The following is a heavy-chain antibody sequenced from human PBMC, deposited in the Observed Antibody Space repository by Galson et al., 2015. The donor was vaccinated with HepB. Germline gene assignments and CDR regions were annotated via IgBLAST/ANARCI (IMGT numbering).Heavy chain of an antibody. D-gene: IGHD3-10*01. CDR3: AKASGPDYYMDV. CDR1: GFTFSDYY. J-gene: IGHJ6*03. V-gene: IGHV3-11*04. CDR2: ISSSLVTI. Sequence: SLRLSCAASGFTFSDYYMTWIRQSPGTGLEWVSYISSSLVTIYYADSVKGRFTISRDNAKNSLYLQMNSLRSEDTAVYYCAKASGPDYYMDVWGKGTTVTVSS.